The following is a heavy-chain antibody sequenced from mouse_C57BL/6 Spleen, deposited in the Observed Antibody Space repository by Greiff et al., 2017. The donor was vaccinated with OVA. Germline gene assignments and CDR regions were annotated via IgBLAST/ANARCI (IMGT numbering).Heavy chain of an antibody. V-gene: IGHV1-53*01. J-gene: IGHJ3*01. CDR2: INPSNGGT. Sequence: QVQLQQPGTELVKPGASVKLSCKASGYTFTSYWMHWVKQRPGQGLEWIGNINPSNGGTNYNEKFKSKATLTVDKSSSTAYMQLSSLTSEDSAVYYWARSEGFAAWFAYWGQGTLVTVSA. CDR3: ARSEGFAAWFAY. CDR1: GYTFTSYW.